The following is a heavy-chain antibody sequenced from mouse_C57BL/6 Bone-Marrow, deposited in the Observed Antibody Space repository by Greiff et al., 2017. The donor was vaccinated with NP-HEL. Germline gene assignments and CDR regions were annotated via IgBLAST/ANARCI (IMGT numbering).Heavy chain of an antibody. V-gene: IGHV1-26*01. CDR3: ARYNYEGDY. CDR1: GYTFTDYY. D-gene: IGHD1-1*01. J-gene: IGHJ4*01. Sequence: EVQLHQSGPELVKPGASVKISCKASGYTFTDYYMNWVKQSHGKSLEWIGDINPNNGGTSYNQKFKGKATLTVDKSSSTAYMELRSLTSEDSAVYYCARYNYEGDYWGQGTSVTVSS. CDR2: INPNNGGT.